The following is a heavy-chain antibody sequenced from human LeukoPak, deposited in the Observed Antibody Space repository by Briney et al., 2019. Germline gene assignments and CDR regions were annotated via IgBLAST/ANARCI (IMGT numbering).Heavy chain of an antibody. J-gene: IGHJ4*02. D-gene: IGHD5-12*01. CDR1: GGSISSYY. V-gene: IGHV4-59*01. CDR2: IYYSGST. CDR3: ASTGYSGYESNY. Sequence: SETLSLTCTVSGGSISSYYWSWIRQPPGKGLEWIEYIYYSGSTNYNPSLKSRVTISVDTSKNQFSLKLSSVTAADTAVYYCASTGYSGYESNYWGQGTLVTVSS.